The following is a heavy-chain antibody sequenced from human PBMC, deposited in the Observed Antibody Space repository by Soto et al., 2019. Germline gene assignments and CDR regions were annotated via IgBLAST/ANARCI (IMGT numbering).Heavy chain of an antibody. V-gene: IGHV1-18*01. D-gene: IGHD3-10*01. CDR1: GYTFTSYG. CDR2: ISAYNGNT. Sequence: QVQLVQSGAEVKKPGASVKVSCKASGYTFTSYGISWARQAPGQGLEWMGWISAYNGNTNYAQKLQGRVTMTTDTSTSTAYMELRSLRSDDTAVYYCARDTGGVTMVRGASYYYGMDVWGQGTTVTVSS. CDR3: ARDTGGVTMVRGASYYYGMDV. J-gene: IGHJ6*02.